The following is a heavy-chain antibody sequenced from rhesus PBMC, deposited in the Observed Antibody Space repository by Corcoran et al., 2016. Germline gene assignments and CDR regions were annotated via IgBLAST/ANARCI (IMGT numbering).Heavy chain of an antibody. CDR1: VFSFSDYY. CDR2: ISYTGGST. CDR3: ARDYDDSDYYTEKDAFDF. Sequence: EVQLVESEAGLAKPGGSLILACAASVFSFSDYYMYWVRQAPGKRLAWVSGISYTGGSTYYADSVKRIFTLSRAKAKNTLYLQMDSRRAEDTAVYYCARDYDDSDYYTEKDAFDFWGQGLRVTVSS. D-gene: IGHD3-28*01. V-gene: IGHV3S18*01. J-gene: IGHJ3*01.